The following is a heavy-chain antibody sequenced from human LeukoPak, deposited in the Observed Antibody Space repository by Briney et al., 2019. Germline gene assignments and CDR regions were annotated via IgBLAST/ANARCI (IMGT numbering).Heavy chain of an antibody. CDR1: GGSIRGYY. CDR3: ARRQRGDAFDI. Sequence: SSETLSLTCTVPGGSIRGYYWSWIRQPPGKGMAWIGYIYYSGSTNYNPSLTSRVTISLDTANNQFSVKLSSVTAADTAVYYCARRQRGDAFDIWGQGTMVTVSS. D-gene: IGHD6-25*01. CDR2: IYYSGST. V-gene: IGHV4-59*01. J-gene: IGHJ3*02.